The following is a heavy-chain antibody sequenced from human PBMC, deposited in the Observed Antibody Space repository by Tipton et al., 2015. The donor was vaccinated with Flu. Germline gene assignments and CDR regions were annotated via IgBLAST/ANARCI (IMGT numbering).Heavy chain of an antibody. Sequence: SLRLFCAASGFTFSSYAMSWVRQAPGKGLEWVSAISGSGGSTYYADSVKGRFTISRDNSKNTLYLQMNSLRAEDTAVYYCAKDRGAHVDYFDYWGQGTLVTVSS. CDR2: ISGSGGST. CDR3: AKDRGAHVDYFDY. D-gene: IGHD3-10*01. J-gene: IGHJ4*02. V-gene: IGHV3-23*01. CDR1: GFTFSSYA.